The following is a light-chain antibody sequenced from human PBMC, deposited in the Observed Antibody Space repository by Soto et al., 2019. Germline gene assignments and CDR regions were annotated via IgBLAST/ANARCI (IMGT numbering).Light chain of an antibody. CDR2: ATS. J-gene: IGKJ3*01. CDR1: QGIRND. CDR3: LQDYTYPRT. Sequence: AIQMTQSPSSLSASVGDTVTITCRASQGIRNDLGWYQQKPGKAPKLLIFATSTLQNGVPSRFSGSGFGKDFTLTISGLQTEDFANYYCLQDYTYPRTFGPGTKVDLK. V-gene: IGKV1-6*01.